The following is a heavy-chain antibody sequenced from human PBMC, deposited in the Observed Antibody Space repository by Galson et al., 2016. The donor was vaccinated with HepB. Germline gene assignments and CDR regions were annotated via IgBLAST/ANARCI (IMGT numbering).Heavy chain of an antibody. CDR3: AKDGGSNVCGDYRSRSELYFEL. D-gene: IGHD3-16*02. CDR1: GFTFSSYA. V-gene: IGHV3-23*01. J-gene: IGHJ2*01. Sequence: SLRLSCAASGFTFSSYAMSWVRQAPGKGLEWVSAVSGSSRAYYADSVKGRFTISRDNSKNTLYLQMNSLRAEDTAEDYCAKDGGSNVCGDYRSRSELYFELWGRGSLVTVSS. CDR2: VSGSSRA.